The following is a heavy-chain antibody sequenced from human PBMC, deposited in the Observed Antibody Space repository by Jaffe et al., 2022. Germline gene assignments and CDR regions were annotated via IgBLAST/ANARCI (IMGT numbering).Heavy chain of an antibody. Sequence: QVQLVESGGGVVQPGGSLRLSCAASGFTFSSYGMHWVRQAPGKGLEWVAFIRYDGSNKYYADSVKGRFTISRDNSKNTLYLQMNSLRAEDTAVYYCAKNYPRITMVQTPPSAFDYWGQGTLVTVSS. CDR1: GFTFSSYG. D-gene: IGHD3-10*01. V-gene: IGHV3-30*02. CDR2: IRYDGSNK. CDR3: AKNYPRITMVQTPPSAFDY. J-gene: IGHJ4*02.